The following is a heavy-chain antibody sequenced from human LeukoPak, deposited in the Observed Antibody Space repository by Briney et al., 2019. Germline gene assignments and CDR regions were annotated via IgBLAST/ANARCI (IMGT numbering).Heavy chain of an antibody. CDR3: AREIAATEVFDY. J-gene: IGHJ4*02. V-gene: IGHV3-23*01. Sequence: PGGSLRLSCAASGFTFSSYAMSWIRQAPGKGLEWVSAISGSGGSTYYADSVKGRFTISRDNSKNTLYLQMNSLRAEDTAVYYCAREIAATEVFDYWGQGTLVTVPS. CDR2: ISGSGGST. D-gene: IGHD6-13*01. CDR1: GFTFSSYA.